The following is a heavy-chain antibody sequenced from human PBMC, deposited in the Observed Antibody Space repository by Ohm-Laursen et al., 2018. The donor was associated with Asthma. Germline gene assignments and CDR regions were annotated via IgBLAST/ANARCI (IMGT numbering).Heavy chain of an antibody. Sequence: SSLRLSCTASGFTFSSYGMHWVRQAPGKGLEWVAVIWYDGSNKYYADSVKGRFTISRDNSKNTLYLQMNSLRAEDTAVYYCARTVGADRNYFDYWGQGSLVTVSP. D-gene: IGHD1-26*01. V-gene: IGHV3-33*01. CDR3: ARTVGADRNYFDY. CDR2: IWYDGSNK. CDR1: GFTFSSYG. J-gene: IGHJ4*02.